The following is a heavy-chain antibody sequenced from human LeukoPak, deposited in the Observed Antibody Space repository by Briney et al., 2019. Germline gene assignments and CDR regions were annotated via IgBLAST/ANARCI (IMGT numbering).Heavy chain of an antibody. CDR2: ISYDGSNK. CDR3: AKDRPRYDFWSGYYTGTFGFDYYYYGMDV. V-gene: IGHV3-30*18. D-gene: IGHD3-3*01. J-gene: IGHJ6*02. CDR1: GFTFSSYG. Sequence: GGSLRLSCAASGFTFSSYGMHWVRQAPGKGLEWVVVISYDGSNKYYADSVKGRFTISRDNSKNTLYLQMNSLRAEDTAVYYCAKDRPRYDFWSGYYTGTFGFDYYYYGMDVWGQGTTVTVSS.